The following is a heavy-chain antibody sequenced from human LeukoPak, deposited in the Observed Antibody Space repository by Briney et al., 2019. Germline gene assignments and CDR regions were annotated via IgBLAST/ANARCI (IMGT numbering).Heavy chain of an antibody. J-gene: IGHJ3*02. CDR1: GGSISNYY. CDR3: ATEGFTYGYHGIDI. D-gene: IGHD5-18*01. V-gene: IGHV4-39*07. Sequence: SETLSLTCTVSGGSISNYYWGWIRQAPGKGLEWIGSIYYSGNTYYNSSLKSRVTISLDTSKNQFSLKLSSVTAADTAVYYCATEGFTYGYHGIDIWGQGTIVTVSS. CDR2: IYYSGNT.